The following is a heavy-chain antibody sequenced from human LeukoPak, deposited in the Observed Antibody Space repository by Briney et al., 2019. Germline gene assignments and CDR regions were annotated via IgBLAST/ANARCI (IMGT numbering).Heavy chain of an antibody. CDR3: AKHNLGWPMVRGDF. D-gene: IGHD3-10*01. V-gene: IGHV4-4*07. Sequence: SETLSLTCSVSGGSISNHCWSWIRQPVGPGLERIGRGFASGNTNYNHSLKSRVILSIDTSKTQFSLKLTSVTAAATAIYLCAKHNLGWPMVRGDFWGQGTLVTVSS. CDR1: GGSISNHC. J-gene: IGHJ4*02. CDR2: GFASGNT.